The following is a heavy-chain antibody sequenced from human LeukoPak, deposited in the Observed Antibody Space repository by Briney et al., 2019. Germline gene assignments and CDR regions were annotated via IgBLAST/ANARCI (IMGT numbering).Heavy chain of an antibody. CDR3: AMVAAAGFDP. D-gene: IGHD6-13*01. V-gene: IGHV4-59*11. Sequence: SETLSLTCTVSGGSISSHYWSWIRQPPGKGLEWIGYIYYSGSTNYNPSLKSRVTISVDTSKNQFSLKLSSVTAVDTAVYYCAMVAAAGFDPWGQGTLVTVSS. CDR1: GGSISSHY. J-gene: IGHJ5*02. CDR2: IYYSGST.